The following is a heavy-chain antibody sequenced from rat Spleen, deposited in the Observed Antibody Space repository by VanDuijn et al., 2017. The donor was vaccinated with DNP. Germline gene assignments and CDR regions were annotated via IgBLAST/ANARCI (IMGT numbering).Heavy chain of an antibody. CDR3: ARHWLTTVATGAMDA. V-gene: IGHV5-17*01. Sequence: EVQLVESGGGLVQPGRSLKLSCAASGFTFSDYAMAWVRQAPKKGLEWVATISYDGSRTYYRDSVKGRFTISRDNAKSTLYLQMDSLRSEDTATYYCARHWLTTVATGAMDAWGQGTSVTVSS. CDR1: GFTFSDYA. J-gene: IGHJ4*01. D-gene: IGHD1-3*01. CDR2: ISYDGSRT.